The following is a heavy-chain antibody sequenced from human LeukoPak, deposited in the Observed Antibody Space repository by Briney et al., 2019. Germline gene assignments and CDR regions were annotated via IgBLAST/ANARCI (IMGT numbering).Heavy chain of an antibody. CDR2: ISSNGGST. CDR3: ARRRDGYNLGSDY. V-gene: IGHV3-64*01. Sequence: PGGSLRLSCAASGFTFSSYAMHWVRQAPGKGLEYVSAISSNGGSTYYANSVKGRFTISRDNSKNTLYLQMGSLRAEDMAVYYCARRRDGYNLGSDYWGQGTLVTVSS. CDR1: GFTFSSYA. J-gene: IGHJ4*02. D-gene: IGHD5-24*01.